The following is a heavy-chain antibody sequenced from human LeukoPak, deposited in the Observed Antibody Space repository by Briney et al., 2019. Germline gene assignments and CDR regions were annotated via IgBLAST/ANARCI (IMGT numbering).Heavy chain of an antibody. J-gene: IGHJ6*03. Sequence: ASVKVSCKASGYTFTRYGIYWVRQAPGQGLEWMGWISGYNGNTKYAQKFQDGVSVTTDTSTSTAYMELRSLRSDDTAVYYCARAEGVVVAAHIDVWGKGTTVTVSS. CDR3: ARAEGVVVAAHIDV. CDR1: GYTFTRYG. V-gene: IGHV1-18*01. CDR2: ISGYNGNT. D-gene: IGHD2-15*01.